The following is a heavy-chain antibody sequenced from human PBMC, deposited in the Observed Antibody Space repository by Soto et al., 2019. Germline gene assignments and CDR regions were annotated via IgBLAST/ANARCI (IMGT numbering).Heavy chain of an antibody. J-gene: IGHJ6*02. V-gene: IGHV3-33*01. CDR2: IWYDGSNK. Sequence: QVQLVESGGGVVQPGRSLRLSCAASGFTFSSYGMHWVRQAPGKGLEWVAVIWYDGSNKYYADSVKGRFTISRDNSKNTLYLQMNSLRAEDTAVYYCGRDAGLGVNYFYCGMDVWGQGTTVTVSS. D-gene: IGHD6-6*01. CDR3: GRDAGLGVNYFYCGMDV. CDR1: GFTFSSYG.